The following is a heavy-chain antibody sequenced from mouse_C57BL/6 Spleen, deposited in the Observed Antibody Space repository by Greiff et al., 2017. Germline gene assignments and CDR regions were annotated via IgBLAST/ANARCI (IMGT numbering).Heavy chain of an antibody. D-gene: IGHD3-1*01. J-gene: IGHJ4*01. Sequence: QVQLQQSGAELVKPGASVKLSCKASGYTFTSYWMHWVKQRPGQGLEWIGMIHPNSGSTNYNEKFKSKATLTVDKSSSTAYMQLSSLTSEDSAVYYCARSGGEAMDYWGQGTSVTVSS. CDR1: GYTFTSYW. CDR3: ARSGGEAMDY. V-gene: IGHV1-64*01. CDR2: IHPNSGST.